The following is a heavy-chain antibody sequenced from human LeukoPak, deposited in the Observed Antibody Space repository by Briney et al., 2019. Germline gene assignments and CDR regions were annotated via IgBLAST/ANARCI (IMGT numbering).Heavy chain of an antibody. D-gene: IGHD1-26*01. CDR2: IYSSGST. Sequence: PSETLSLTCTVSGGSISGYYWTWIRQPAGKGLEWIGRIYSSGSTNYNPSLKSRVTMSVDTSKNQFSLKLSSVTAADTAVFYCARENTGSYREFDYWGQGTLVTVSS. V-gene: IGHV4-4*07. CDR1: GGSISGYY. J-gene: IGHJ4*02. CDR3: ARENTGSYREFDY.